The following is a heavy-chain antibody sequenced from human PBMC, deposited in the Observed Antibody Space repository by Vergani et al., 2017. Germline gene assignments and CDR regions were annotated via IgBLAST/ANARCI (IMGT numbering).Heavy chain of an antibody. D-gene: IGHD3-10*01. CDR2: ISYDGSNK. V-gene: IGHV3-30-3*01. Sequence: QVQLVESGGGVVQPGRSLRLSCAASGFTFSSYSMHWVRQAPGKGLEWVAVISYDGSNKYYADSVKGRFTISRDNSKNTLYLQMNSLRVEDTAVYYCAKDQGEGVPFFDLWGRGTLVTVSS. J-gene: IGHJ2*01. CDR1: GFTFSSYS. CDR3: AKDQGEGVPFFDL.